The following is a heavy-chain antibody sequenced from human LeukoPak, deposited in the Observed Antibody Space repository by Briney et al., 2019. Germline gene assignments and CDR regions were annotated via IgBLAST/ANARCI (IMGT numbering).Heavy chain of an antibody. CDR1: GYTFTGYY. CDR3: ARATGRFVTPDYY. V-gene: IGHV1-2*02. D-gene: IGHD4-23*01. J-gene: IGHJ4*02. Sequence: GASVKVSCKASGYTFTGYYMHWVRQASGQGLEWMGWINPNSGGANYAQKFQGRVTMTRDTSISTAYMELSRLRSDDTAVYYCARATGRFVTPDYYWGQGTLVTVSS. CDR2: INPNSGGA.